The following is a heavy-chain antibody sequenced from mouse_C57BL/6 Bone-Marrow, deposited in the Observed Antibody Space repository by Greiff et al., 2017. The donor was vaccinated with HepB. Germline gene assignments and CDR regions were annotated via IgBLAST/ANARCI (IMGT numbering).Heavy chain of an antibody. CDR3: ARGITTVPYYFDY. J-gene: IGHJ2*01. V-gene: IGHV1-64*01. CDR1: GYTFTSYW. CDR2: IHPNSGST. Sequence: VQLQQPGAELVKPGASVKLSCKASGYTFTSYWMHWVKQRPGQGLEWIGMIHPNSGSTNYNEKFKSKATLTVDKSSSTAYMQLSSLTYEDSAVYYCARGITTVPYYFDYWGQGTTLTVSS. D-gene: IGHD1-1*01.